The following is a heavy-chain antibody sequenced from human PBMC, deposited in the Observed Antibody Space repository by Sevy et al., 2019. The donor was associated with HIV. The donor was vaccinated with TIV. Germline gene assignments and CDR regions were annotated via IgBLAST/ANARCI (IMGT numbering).Heavy chain of an antibody. D-gene: IGHD5-12*01. CDR3: AKDLMGDGYNYDYYSYYGMDV. V-gene: IGHV3-30*18. Sequence: GGSLRLSCAASGFTFSSYGRHWVRQAPGKGLEWVAVISYDGSNKYYADSLKGRFNISRDNSKNTSYLQMNSLRAEDTAVYYCAKDLMGDGYNYDYYSYYGMDVWGQGTTVTVSS. CDR2: ISYDGSNK. J-gene: IGHJ6*02. CDR1: GFTFSSYG.